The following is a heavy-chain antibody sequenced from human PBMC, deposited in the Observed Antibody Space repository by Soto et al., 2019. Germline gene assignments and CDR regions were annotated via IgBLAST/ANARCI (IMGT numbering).Heavy chain of an antibody. CDR2: TYYRSKWYN. D-gene: IGHD1-7*01. CDR1: VDSVSSNSAA. J-gene: IGHJ5*02. V-gene: IGHV6-1*01. CDR3: AREYNWNYFGWFDP. Sequence: PLQTLSLTCAISVDSVSSNSAAWNWIRQSPSRGLEWMGRTYYRSKWYNDYAVSVKSRITINPATSKNQFSLQLNSVTPEDTSVYYCAREYNWNYFGWFDPWGQGTLVTVSS.